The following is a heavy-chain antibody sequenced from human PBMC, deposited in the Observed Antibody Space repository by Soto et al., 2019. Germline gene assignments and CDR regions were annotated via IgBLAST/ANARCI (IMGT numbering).Heavy chain of an antibody. V-gene: IGHV3-30*18. D-gene: IGHD4-4*01. Sequence: GGSLRLSCSVSCLTFSNYNMHWVRQVPGKGLDWVAVISYDGTKKYYGESVRGRFTISRDNSKNTLYLQMNSLRAEDTALYYCAKDWATGSDYWGQG. CDR3: AKDWATGSDY. CDR1: CLTFSNYN. CDR2: ISYDGTKK. J-gene: IGHJ4*02.